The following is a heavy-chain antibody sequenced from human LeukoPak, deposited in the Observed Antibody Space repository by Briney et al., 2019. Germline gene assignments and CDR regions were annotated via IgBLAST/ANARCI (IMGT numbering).Heavy chain of an antibody. CDR2: INHSGST. V-gene: IGHV4-34*01. D-gene: IGHD1-20*01. CDR3: ARRPGHHDSGGITGTGFDP. CDR1: GGSFSGYY. J-gene: IGHJ5*02. Sequence: SETLSLTCAVYGGSFSGYYWSWIRQPPGKGLEWIGEINHSGSTNYNPSLKSRVTISVDTSKNQFSLKLSSVTAADTAVYYCARRPGHHDSGGITGTGFDPWGQGTLVTVSS.